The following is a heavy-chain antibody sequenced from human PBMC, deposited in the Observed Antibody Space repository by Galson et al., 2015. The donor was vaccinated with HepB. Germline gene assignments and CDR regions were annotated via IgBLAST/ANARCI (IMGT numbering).Heavy chain of an antibody. CDR1: GFTFSSYA. D-gene: IGHD3-16*01. V-gene: IGHV3-23*01. CDR2: ISGSGGST. Sequence: SLRLSCAASGFTFSSYAMSWVRQAPGKGLEWVSAISGSGGSTYYADSVKGRFTISRDNSKNTLYLQMNSLRAEDTAVYYCAKDGVGGGILNDHWGQGTLVTVSS. CDR3: AKDGVGGGILNDH. J-gene: IGHJ4*02.